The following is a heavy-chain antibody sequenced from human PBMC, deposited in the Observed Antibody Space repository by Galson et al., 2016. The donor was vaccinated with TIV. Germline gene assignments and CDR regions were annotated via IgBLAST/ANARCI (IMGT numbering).Heavy chain of an antibody. V-gene: IGHV3-30*18. J-gene: IGHJ4*02. CDR2: ISYDEKYK. CDR1: GFTFSSHG. D-gene: IGHD4-17*01. CDR3: AKDPRIYGDYLLAYFDY. Sequence: SLRLSCAASGFTFSSHGIHWVRQAPGKGLEWAAVISYDEKYKHYADSVKGRFTISRDNSKNMVYLQMNSLRPEDTAVYFCAKDPRIYGDYLLAYFDYWGQGILVTVSS.